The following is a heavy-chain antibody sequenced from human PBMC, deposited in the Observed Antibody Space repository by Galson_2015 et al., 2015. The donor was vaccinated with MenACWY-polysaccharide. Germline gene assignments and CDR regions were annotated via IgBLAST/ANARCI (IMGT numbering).Heavy chain of an antibody. CDR3: ARAIVVVPGPYYYYYYGMDV. V-gene: IGHV3-21*01. CDR2: ISSSSSYI. CDR1: GFTFSSYS. Sequence: SLRLSCAASGFTFSSYSMNWVRQAPGKGLEWVSSISSSSSYIYYADSVKGRFTISRDNAKNSLYLQMNNLRAEDTAVYYCARAIVVVPGPYYYYYYGMDVWGQGTTVTVSS. D-gene: IGHD2-2*01. J-gene: IGHJ6*02.